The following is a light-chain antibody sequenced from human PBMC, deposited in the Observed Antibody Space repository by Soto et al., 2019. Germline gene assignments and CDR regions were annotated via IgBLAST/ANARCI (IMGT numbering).Light chain of an antibody. J-gene: IGKJ5*01. CDR3: QQRYMWPIT. CDR1: QSIRGM. Sequence: ELTQSPVARTKSRGERATLSCTASQSIRGMLAWYQQKPGQAPRILIYDAYNRATGIPSRFSGSGSGTDFTLTISSLEPEDSAVYYCQQRYMWPITFGQVTRLEI. CDR2: DAY. V-gene: IGKV3-11*01.